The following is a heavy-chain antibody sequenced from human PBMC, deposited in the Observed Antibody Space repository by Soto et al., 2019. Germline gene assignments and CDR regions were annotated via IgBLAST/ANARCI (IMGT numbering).Heavy chain of an antibody. CDR1: GYTFTSYD. CDR3: ARGFLSYYDSSGYDAFDI. J-gene: IGHJ3*02. D-gene: IGHD3-22*01. Sequence: ASVKVSCKASGYTFTSYDINWVRQATGQGLEWMGWMNPNSGNTGNAQKFQGRVTMTRNTSISTAYMELSSLISEDTAVYYCARGFLSYYDSSGYDAFDIWGQGTMVTVSS. CDR2: MNPNSGNT. V-gene: IGHV1-8*01.